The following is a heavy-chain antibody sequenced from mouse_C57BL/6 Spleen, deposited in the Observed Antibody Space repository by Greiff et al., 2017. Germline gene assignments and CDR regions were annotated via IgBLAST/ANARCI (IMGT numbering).Heavy chain of an antibody. J-gene: IGHJ1*03. D-gene: IGHD4-1*01. CDR1: GFPFSDYG. Sequence: EVKLVESGGGLVKPGGSLKLSCAASGFPFSDYGMHWVRQAPEKGLEWVAYISSGSSTIYYADTVTGRFTISRDHAKNTLFLQMTSLRSEDTAMYYCARDWDVDWYFDVWGTGTTVTVSS. V-gene: IGHV5-17*01. CDR3: ARDWDVDWYFDV. CDR2: ISSGSSTI.